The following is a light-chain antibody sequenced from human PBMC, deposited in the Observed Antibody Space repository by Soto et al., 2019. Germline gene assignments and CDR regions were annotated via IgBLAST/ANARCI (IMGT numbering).Light chain of an antibody. J-gene: IGLJ2*01. V-gene: IGLV2-8*01. Sequence: QSALTQPPSASGSPGQSVTISCTGTNSDVGGYNYVSWYQQYPGKAPKLMIYEVSKRPSGVPDRFSGSKSGNTASLTVSGLQADDEADYYCSSYADSNKWVFGGGTKLTVL. CDR1: NSDVGGYNY. CDR2: EVS. CDR3: SSYADSNKWV.